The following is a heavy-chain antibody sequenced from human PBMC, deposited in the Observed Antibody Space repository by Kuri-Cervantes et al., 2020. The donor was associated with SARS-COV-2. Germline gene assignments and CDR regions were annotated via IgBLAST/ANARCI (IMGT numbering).Heavy chain of an antibody. D-gene: IGHD6-19*01. Sequence: GESLKISCAAPGFTFSSYSMNWVRQAPGKGLEWVSSISSSSSYIYYADSVKGRFTISRDNAKNSLYLQMNSLRAEDTAVYYCARDRYSSGFDYWGQGTLVTVSS. CDR1: GFTFSSYS. CDR3: ARDRYSSGFDY. CDR2: ISSSSSYI. J-gene: IGHJ4*02. V-gene: IGHV3-21*01.